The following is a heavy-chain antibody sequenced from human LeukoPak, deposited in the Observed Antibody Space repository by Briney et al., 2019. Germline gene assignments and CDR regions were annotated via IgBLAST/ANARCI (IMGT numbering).Heavy chain of an antibody. J-gene: IGHJ3*02. CDR1: GFTFSSYS. CDR3: ARDRRLLGYCSSTSCYGDAFDI. V-gene: IGHV3-21*01. D-gene: IGHD2-2*01. CDR2: ISSSSSYI. Sequence: GGSLRLSCAASGFTFSSYSMNWVRQAPGKGLEWVSSISSSSSYIYYADSVKGRFTISRDNSKNTLYLQMNSLRAEDTAVYYCARDRRLLGYCSSTSCYGDAFDIWGQGTMVTVSS.